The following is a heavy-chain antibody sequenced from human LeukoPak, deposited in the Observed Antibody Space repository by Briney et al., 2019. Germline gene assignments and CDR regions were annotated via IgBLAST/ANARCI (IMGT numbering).Heavy chain of an antibody. J-gene: IGHJ4*02. Sequence: GGSLRLSCAASGFSFNNFAMSWVRQAPGKGLEWVSAISPGSTRTYYAASVKGRFTISRDNSMNTLYLHMDSLRAEDTAVYYCAKAPVTTCRGAFCYPFDYWGLGTLVTVSS. CDR2: ISPGSTRT. V-gene: IGHV3-23*01. CDR1: GFSFNNFA. CDR3: AKAPVTTCRGAFCYPFDY. D-gene: IGHD2-15*01.